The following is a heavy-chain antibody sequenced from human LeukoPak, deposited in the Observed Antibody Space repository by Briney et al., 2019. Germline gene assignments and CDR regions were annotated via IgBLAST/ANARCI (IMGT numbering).Heavy chain of an antibody. Sequence: SETLSLTCTVSGGSISSGGYYWSWIRQHPGKGLEWIGYICYSGSTYYNPSLKSRVTISVDTSKNQFSLKLSSVTAADTAVYYCARSERYGYSSSAGAFDIWGQGTMVTVSS. V-gene: IGHV4-31*03. CDR1: GGSISSGGYY. CDR2: ICYSGST. CDR3: ARSERYGYSSSAGAFDI. D-gene: IGHD6-13*01. J-gene: IGHJ3*02.